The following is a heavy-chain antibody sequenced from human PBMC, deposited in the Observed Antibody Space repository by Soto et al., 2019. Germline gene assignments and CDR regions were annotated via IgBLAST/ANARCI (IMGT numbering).Heavy chain of an antibody. D-gene: IGHD6-13*01. Sequence: SVKVSCKASGCSFISYAISWVRQAPGQGLEWMGGIIPIVGTGNYAQNFQGRVTITADESTSTAYMELSSLRSEDTAMYYCARDLRAAGRPGMDVWGQGTTVTVSS. CDR2: IIPIVGTG. V-gene: IGHV1-69*13. J-gene: IGHJ6*02. CDR3: ARDLRAAGRPGMDV. CDR1: GCSFISYA.